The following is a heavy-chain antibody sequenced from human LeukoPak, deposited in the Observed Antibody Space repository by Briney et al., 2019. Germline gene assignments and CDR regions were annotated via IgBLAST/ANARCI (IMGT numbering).Heavy chain of an antibody. CDR3: ARQGDGGRAFDY. V-gene: IGHV4-39*01. D-gene: IGHD4-23*01. CDR2: IYYSGST. Sequence: WVRQAPGKGLEWIGTIYYSGSTYYNPSLKSRVSISVDTPKNQFSLRLTSVTATDTAVYYCARQGDGGRAFDYWGQGILVTVSS. J-gene: IGHJ4*02.